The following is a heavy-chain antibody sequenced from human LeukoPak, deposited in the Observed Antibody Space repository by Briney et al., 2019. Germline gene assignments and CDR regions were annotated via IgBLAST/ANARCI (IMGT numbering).Heavy chain of an antibody. CDR1: GFTFSSYW. J-gene: IGHJ5*02. CDR3: ARGVRGGYSYGGDWFDP. D-gene: IGHD5-18*01. V-gene: IGHV3-7*03. Sequence: GGSLRLSCAASGFTFSSYWMSWVRQAPGKGLEWVANIKQDGSEKYYVDSVKGRFTISRDNAKNSLYLQMNSLRAEDTAVYYCARGVRGGYSYGGDWFDPWGQGTLVTVSS. CDR2: IKQDGSEK.